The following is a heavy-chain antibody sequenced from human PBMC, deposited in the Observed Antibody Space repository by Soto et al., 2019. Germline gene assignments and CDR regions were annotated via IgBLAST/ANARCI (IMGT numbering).Heavy chain of an antibody. D-gene: IGHD3-9*01. V-gene: IGHV4-59*01. CDR1: GGSISSYY. CDR2: IYYSGST. Sequence: SETLSVTWTGSGGSISSYYLSWIRQPPGKGLEWIGYIYYSGSTNYNPSLKSRVTISVDTSKNQFSLKLSSVTAADTAVYYCARWNLLNYVILPGYLDVFDIWGQGTMVTVSS. CDR3: ARWNLLNYVILPGYLDVFDI. J-gene: IGHJ3*02.